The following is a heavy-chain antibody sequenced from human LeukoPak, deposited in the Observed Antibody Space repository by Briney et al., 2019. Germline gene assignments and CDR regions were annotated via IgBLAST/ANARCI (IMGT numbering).Heavy chain of an antibody. CDR1: GFTFSSYD. CDR2: IGTAGDP. D-gene: IGHD3-9*01. J-gene: IGHJ3*02. V-gene: IGHV3-13*05. Sequence: GGSLRLSCAASGFTFSSYDMHWVRQATGKGLEWVSAIGTAGDPYYPGSVKGRFTISRENAKNSLYLQMNSLRDGETAVYYCARAVPDILTGSGAFDIWGQGTMVTVSS. CDR3: ARAVPDILTGSGAFDI.